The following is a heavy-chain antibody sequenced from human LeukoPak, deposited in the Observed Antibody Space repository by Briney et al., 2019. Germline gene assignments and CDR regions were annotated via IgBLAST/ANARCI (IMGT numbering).Heavy chain of an antibody. J-gene: IGHJ4*02. D-gene: IGHD3-3*01. CDR1: GGSISSGGYY. CDR2: IYYSGST. V-gene: IGHV4-31*03. Sequence: SETLSLTCTVSGGSISSGGYYWSWIRQHPGKGLEWIGYIYYSGSTYYNPSLKSRVTISVDTSKNQFSLKLSSVTAADTAVYYCARDRGDYDFWSGYPVYFDYWGQGTLVTISS. CDR3: ARDRGDYDFWSGYPVYFDY.